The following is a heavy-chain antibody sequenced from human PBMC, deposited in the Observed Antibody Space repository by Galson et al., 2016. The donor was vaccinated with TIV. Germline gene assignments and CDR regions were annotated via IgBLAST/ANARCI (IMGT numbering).Heavy chain of an antibody. D-gene: IGHD3-16*01. J-gene: IGHJ5*02. V-gene: IGHV1-69*02. CDR1: GDSFSSHT. Sequence: SVKVSCKASGDSFSSHTISWLRQAPGQGLEWMGRIIPMINIAKYAQKFQGRVTITADKSTSTAYMELSSLRSEDTAVYYCARGLRGSSPDANNWFDPWGQGTLVTVSS. CDR3: ARGLRGSSPDANNWFDP. CDR2: IIPMINIA.